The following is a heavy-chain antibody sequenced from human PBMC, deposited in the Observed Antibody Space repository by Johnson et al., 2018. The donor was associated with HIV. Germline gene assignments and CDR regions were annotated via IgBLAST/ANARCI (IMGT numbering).Heavy chain of an antibody. Sequence: QVQLVESGGGLVKPGGSLRLSCAASGFTFSNAWMSWVRQAPGKGLEWVSGISVDGRSQYYPDSLRGRFTISSDNSKNTLYLQMNSLRAEDTAVYYCARGGNELEDLDAFDIWGQGTMVTVSS. J-gene: IGHJ3*02. CDR2: ISVDGRSQ. V-gene: IGHV3-30-3*01. CDR1: GFTFSNAW. CDR3: ARGGNELEDLDAFDI. D-gene: IGHD1-26*01.